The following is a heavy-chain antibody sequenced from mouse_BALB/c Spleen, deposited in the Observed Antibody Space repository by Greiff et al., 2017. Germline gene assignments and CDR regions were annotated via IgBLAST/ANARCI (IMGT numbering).Heavy chain of an antibody. CDR2: INSNGGST. CDR3: ARYYGSSYVFDY. CDR1: GFTFSSYY. Sequence: EVQLVESGGGLVKLGGSLKLSCAASGFTFSSYYMSWVRQTPEKRLELVAAINSNGGSTYYPDTVKGRFTISRDNAKNTLYLQMSSLKSEDTALYYCARYYGSSYVFDYWGQGTTLTVSS. D-gene: IGHD1-1*01. V-gene: IGHV5-6-2*01. J-gene: IGHJ2*01.